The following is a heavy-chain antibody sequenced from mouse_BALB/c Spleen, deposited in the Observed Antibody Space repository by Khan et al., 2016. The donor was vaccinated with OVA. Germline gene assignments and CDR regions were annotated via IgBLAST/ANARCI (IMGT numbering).Heavy chain of an antibody. CDR3: AKFTPDYYSMDY. D-gene: IGHD1-1*01. J-gene: IGHJ4*01. V-gene: IGHV2-3*01. CDR2: IWGDGNT. CDR1: GFSLISYG. Sequence: QVQLKQSGPGLVAPSQSLSITCTVSGFSLISYGVNWVRQPPGKGLEWLGVIWGDGNTNYHSALISILIISKDNSKSQVFLKLNSLQTDDTATYYCAKFTPDYYSMDYWGQGTSVTVSS.